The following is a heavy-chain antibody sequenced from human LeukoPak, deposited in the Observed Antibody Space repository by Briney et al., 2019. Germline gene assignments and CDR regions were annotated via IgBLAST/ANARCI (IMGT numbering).Heavy chain of an antibody. V-gene: IGHV3-30*02. D-gene: IGHD1-1*01. J-gene: IGHJ3*02. CDR1: GFTFSNYG. CDR3: AREGTDAFDI. Sequence: GGSLRLSCAASGFTFSNYGMHWVRQAPGKGLEWVAFIGYNGRSKYYGDSVKGRFTISRDNSKSTLYLQMNSLRGEDTAVYYRAREGTDAFDIWGQGTMVTVSS. CDR2: IGYNGRSK.